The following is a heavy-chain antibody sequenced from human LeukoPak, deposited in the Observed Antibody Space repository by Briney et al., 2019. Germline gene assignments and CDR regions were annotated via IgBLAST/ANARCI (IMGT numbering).Heavy chain of an antibody. D-gene: IGHD6-19*01. CDR3: ATLLYSSGWYLSDAAFDI. Sequence: SGTLSLTCAVSGCSISSSNWWSWGRQPPGKGVGWIGEFYHSGSTNYNPSLKSRVTISVDKSKNQFSLKLSSVTAADTAVYYCATLLYSSGWYLSDAAFDISGQGRILTASS. CDR1: GCSISSSNW. V-gene: IGHV4-4*02. CDR2: FYHSGST. J-gene: IGHJ3*02.